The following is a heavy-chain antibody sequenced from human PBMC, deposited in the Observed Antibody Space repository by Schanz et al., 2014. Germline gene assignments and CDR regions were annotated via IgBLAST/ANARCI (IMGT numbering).Heavy chain of an antibody. V-gene: IGHV3-11*03. CDR3: VSTGSYSAKAC. D-gene: IGHD3-10*01. CDR2: VSSSSSYT. CDR1: GFTFSDYY. J-gene: IGHJ4*02. Sequence: VHLLASGGGLVQPGGSLRLSCAASGFTFSDYYMSWNRQAPGKGLEWVSYVSSSSSYTHYADSVKGRFTISRDNAKNTLYLQMNSLRAEDTDVYDCVSTGSYSAKACWGQGTL.